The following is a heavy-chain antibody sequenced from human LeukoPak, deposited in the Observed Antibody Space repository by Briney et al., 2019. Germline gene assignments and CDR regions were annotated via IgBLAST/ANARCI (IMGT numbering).Heavy chain of an antibody. CDR1: GFTFSNHW. CDR2: IKSDGPYS. Sequence: GGSLRLPCAASGFTFSNHWMHWVRHAPGKGLVWVSRIKSDGPYSDYADSVKGRFTVSRDNARNTLYLQMDSLRVEDTALYYCARDRPSGVRAFDYWSQGTLVAVSS. CDR3: ARDRPSGVRAFDY. D-gene: IGHD1-26*01. V-gene: IGHV3-74*01. J-gene: IGHJ4*02.